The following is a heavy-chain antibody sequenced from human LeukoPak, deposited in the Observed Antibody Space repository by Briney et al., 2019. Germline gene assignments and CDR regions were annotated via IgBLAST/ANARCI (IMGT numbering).Heavy chain of an antibody. V-gene: IGHV1-18*01. Sequence: GASVKVSCKASGYTFTSYGISWVRQAPGQGLEWMGWISAYNGNTNYAQKLQGRVTMTTDTSTSTAYMELRSLRSDDTAVYYCARDYPDDDFWSGYYRYYYYYYMDVWGKGTTVTVSS. CDR1: GYTFTSYG. D-gene: IGHD3-3*01. J-gene: IGHJ6*03. CDR3: ARDYPDDDFWSGYYRYYYYYYMDV. CDR2: ISAYNGNT.